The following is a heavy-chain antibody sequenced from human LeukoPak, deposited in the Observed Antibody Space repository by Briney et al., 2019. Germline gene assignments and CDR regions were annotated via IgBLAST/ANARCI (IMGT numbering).Heavy chain of an antibody. CDR1: GFTFSNYW. V-gene: IGHV3-53*01. CDR3: AGSYGKGALDI. CDR2: ISRGGAT. Sequence: GGSLRLSCAASGFTFSNYWMSWVRQAPGKGPEWVSDISRGGATSYSDSVKGRFTISRDNSKNTLYVQMNSLGADDTAVYYCAGSYGKGALDIWGQGTMVTVSS. D-gene: IGHD3-16*01. J-gene: IGHJ3*02.